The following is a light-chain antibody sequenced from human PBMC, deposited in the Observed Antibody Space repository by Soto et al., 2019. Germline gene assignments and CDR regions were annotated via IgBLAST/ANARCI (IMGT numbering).Light chain of an antibody. V-gene: IGLV2-14*01. CDR3: SSYTSTSTPFV. Sequence: QSVLTQPASVSASPGQSITISCTGTSSDVGASNYVSWYQQRPGKVPKLLIFEVKNRPSGVSNRFSGSKSGDTASLTISGLQVEDEADYYCSSYTSTSTPFVFGTGTKLTVL. J-gene: IGLJ1*01. CDR2: EVK. CDR1: SSDVGASNY.